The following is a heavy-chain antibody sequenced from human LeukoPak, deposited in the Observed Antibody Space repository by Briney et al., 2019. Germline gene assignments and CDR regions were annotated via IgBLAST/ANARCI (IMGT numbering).Heavy chain of an antibody. CDR2: IYYSGST. Sequence: SETLSLTCTVSGGSISSYCWSWIRQPPGKGLEWIGYIYYSGSTNYNPSLKSRVTISVDTSKNQFSLKLSSVTAADTAVYYCARDTYYCSSTSCPYYYYYYMDVWGKGTTVTVSS. D-gene: IGHD2-2*01. V-gene: IGHV4-59*01. CDR3: ARDTYYCSSTSCPYYYYYYMDV. CDR1: GGSISSYC. J-gene: IGHJ6*03.